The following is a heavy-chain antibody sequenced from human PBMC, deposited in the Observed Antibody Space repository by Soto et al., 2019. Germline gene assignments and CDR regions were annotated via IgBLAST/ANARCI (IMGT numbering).Heavy chain of an antibody. D-gene: IGHD3-10*01. Sequence: QLQLQESGSGLVKPSQTLSLTCAVSGGSISSGGYSWSWIRQPPGKGLEWIGYIYHSGSTYYNPSLKSRVTISVDRSNNQFSLKLSSVTAADTAVYYCARGITMLRGVIYPHFDYWGHGTLVTGYS. CDR2: IYHSGST. V-gene: IGHV4-30-2*01. CDR1: GGSISSGGYS. J-gene: IGHJ4*01. CDR3: ARGITMLRGVIYPHFDY.